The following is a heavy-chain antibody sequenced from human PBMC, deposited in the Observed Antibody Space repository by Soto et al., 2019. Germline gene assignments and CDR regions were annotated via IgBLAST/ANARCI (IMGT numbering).Heavy chain of an antibody. Sequence: ASVKVSCKASGYTFTGYYMHWVRQAPGQGLEWMGWINPNSGGTNYAQKFQGWVTMTRDTSISTAYMELSRLRSDDTAVYYCARELRFLEWPRMDVWGKGTTVTVSS. CDR2: INPNSGGT. D-gene: IGHD3-3*01. J-gene: IGHJ6*03. V-gene: IGHV1-2*04. CDR3: ARELRFLEWPRMDV. CDR1: GYTFTGYY.